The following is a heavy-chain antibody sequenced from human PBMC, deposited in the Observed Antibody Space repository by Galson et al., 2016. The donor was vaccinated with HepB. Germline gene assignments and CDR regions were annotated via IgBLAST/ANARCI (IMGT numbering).Heavy chain of an antibody. D-gene: IGHD1-1*01. CDR3: AREDYTSNDSGAFDI. V-gene: IGHV3-23*01. CDR1: GFTFNTYG. Sequence: SLRLSCAASGFTFNTYGMHWVRQAPGRGLEWVSGVSGSGTSTYYADSVKGRFTISRDNAKNSLYLQMNSLRAEDTAVYYCAREDYTSNDSGAFDIWGRGTVVTVSS. J-gene: IGHJ3*02. CDR2: VSGSGTST.